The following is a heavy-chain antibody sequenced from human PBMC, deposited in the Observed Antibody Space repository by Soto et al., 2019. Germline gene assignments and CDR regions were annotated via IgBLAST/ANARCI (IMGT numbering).Heavy chain of an antibody. V-gene: IGHV1-69*13. Sequence: SVKVSCKASGGIFSTFGISWVRQAPGQGLEWMGGIIPFFGTARYSQKFEDRITITADESTNTVYMDLRSLTSEDTAIYYCAKSAPMDAGDKYYYDFWGQGALVTVSS. CDR2: IIPFFGTA. CDR1: GGIFSTFG. J-gene: IGHJ4*02. D-gene: IGHD4-17*01. CDR3: AKSAPMDAGDKYYYDF.